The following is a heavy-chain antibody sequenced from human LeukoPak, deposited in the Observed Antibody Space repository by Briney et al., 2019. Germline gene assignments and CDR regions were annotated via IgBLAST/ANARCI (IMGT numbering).Heavy chain of an antibody. CDR2: VYHTGSA. D-gene: IGHD2-15*01. V-gene: IGHV4-4*02. J-gene: IGHJ4*02. Sequence: SETLSLTCGVSGGSISTSVWWSWVRQPPGKGLEWIGEVYHTGSANYNPSLESRVTISVDKSKNQFSLKLTSVTAADTAVYYCARVDRSAGSCRSTVYWGQGTLVTVSS. CDR3: ARVDRSAGSCRSTVY. CDR1: GGSISTSVW.